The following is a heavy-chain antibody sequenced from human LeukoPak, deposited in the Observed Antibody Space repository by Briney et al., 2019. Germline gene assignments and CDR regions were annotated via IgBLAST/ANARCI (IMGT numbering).Heavy chain of an antibody. J-gene: IGHJ6*02. CDR2: INHSGST. Sequence: PSETLSLTCAVYGGSFSGYYWSWIRQPPGKGLEWIGGINHSGSTNYNPSLKSRVTISVGTSKNQFSLKLSSVTAADTAVYYCAVIAAAGTYGTRRYYSMDVWGQGTTVTVSS. V-gene: IGHV4-34*01. D-gene: IGHD6-13*01. CDR1: GGSFSGYY. CDR3: AVIAAAGTYGTRRYYSMDV.